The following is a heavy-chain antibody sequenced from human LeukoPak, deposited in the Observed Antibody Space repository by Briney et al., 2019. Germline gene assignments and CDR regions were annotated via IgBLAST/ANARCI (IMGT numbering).Heavy chain of an antibody. CDR2: ISYDGSNK. D-gene: IGHD6-19*01. CDR3: AKDISGWYPRGYFQH. CDR1: GFTFSSYG. J-gene: IGHJ1*01. V-gene: IGHV3-30*18. Sequence: GGSLRLSCAASGFTFSSYGMHWVRQAPGKGLEWVAVISYDGSNKYYADSVKGRFTISRDNSKNTLYLQMNSLRAEDTAVYYCAKDISGWYPRGYFQHWGQGTLVTVSS.